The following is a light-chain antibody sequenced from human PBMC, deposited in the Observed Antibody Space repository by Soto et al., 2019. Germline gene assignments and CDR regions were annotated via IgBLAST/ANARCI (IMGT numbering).Light chain of an antibody. J-gene: IGKJ4*02. CDR3: QQRSNWPLT. CDR1: QSVSSY. Sequence: EIVLTQSPATLSLSPGERATLSCRASQSVSSYLAWYQQKPGQAPRLLIYDASNRATCIPARFSGSGSGTDFTLTISSLEPEDFAVYYCQQRSNWPLTFGGWTKVEIK. V-gene: IGKV3-11*01. CDR2: DAS.